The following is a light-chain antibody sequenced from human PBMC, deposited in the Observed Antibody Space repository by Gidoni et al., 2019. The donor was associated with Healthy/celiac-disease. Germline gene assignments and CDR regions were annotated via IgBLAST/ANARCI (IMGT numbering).Light chain of an antibody. CDR2: GAS. Sequence: EIVMTQSPATLSVAPGERATLSCRASQSGSSNLAWYQQKPGQAPRLLIYGASTRATGIPARVSGSGSGTDFTLTISSLQSEDVAVYYCQQDNNWPRTFXQXTKVEIK. J-gene: IGKJ1*01. CDR3: QQDNNWPRT. CDR1: QSGSSN. V-gene: IGKV3-15*01.